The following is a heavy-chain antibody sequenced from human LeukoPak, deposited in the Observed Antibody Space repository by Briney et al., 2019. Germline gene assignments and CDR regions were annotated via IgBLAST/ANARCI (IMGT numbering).Heavy chain of an antibody. Sequence: PGGSLRLSCAASGFTFSSYAMSWVRQAPGKALEWVSAISGSGGSTYYADSVKGRFTISRDNAKNSLYLQMNSLRAEDTALYYCARVGVSSSSWYGNWFDPWGQGTLVTVSS. V-gene: IGHV3-23*01. D-gene: IGHD6-13*01. CDR2: ISGSGGST. CDR3: ARVGVSSSSWYGNWFDP. CDR1: GFTFSSYA. J-gene: IGHJ5*02.